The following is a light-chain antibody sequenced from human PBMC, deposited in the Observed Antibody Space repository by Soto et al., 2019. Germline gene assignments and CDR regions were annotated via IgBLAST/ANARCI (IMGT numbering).Light chain of an antibody. CDR2: AAS. J-gene: IGKJ1*01. CDR1: ESVSTY. Sequence: DIQMTQSPSSLSASVGARVTITCRASESVSTYLNWYQQKPGKAPELLIFAASSLQSGVPLRFSGSGSGTDFTLTISNLQPEDFATYYCQQSYSTPVTFGQGTKVEIE. CDR3: QQSYSTPVT. V-gene: IGKV1-39*01.